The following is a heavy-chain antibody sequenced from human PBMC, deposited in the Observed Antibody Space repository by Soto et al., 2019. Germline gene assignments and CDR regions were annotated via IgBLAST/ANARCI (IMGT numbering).Heavy chain of an antibody. CDR3: ACSLWFGELH. V-gene: IGHV2-5*02. J-gene: IGHJ4*02. CDR1: GFSLSTTGVA. CDR2: IYWDHDK. Sequence: QITLKESGPTLVKPTQTLTLTCSFSGFSLSTTGVAVGWIRHSPGKALEWLAIIYWDHDKRYSPSLKSRETITKDTSKNQVVLTVTNTDTVYTGTYYCACSLWFGELHWGQGALVTVSS. D-gene: IGHD3-10*01.